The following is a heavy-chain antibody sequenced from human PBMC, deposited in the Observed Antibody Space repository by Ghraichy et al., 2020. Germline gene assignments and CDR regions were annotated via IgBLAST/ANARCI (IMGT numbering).Heavy chain of an antibody. CDR2: IYTSGST. CDR1: GGSISSYY. V-gene: IGHV4-4*07. J-gene: IGHJ5*02. Sequence: SETLSLTCTVSGGSISSYYWSWIRQPAGKGLEWIGRIYTSGSTNYNPSLKSRVTMSVDTSKNQFSLKLSSVTAADTAVYYCARDNSSGYYKGLNWFDPWGQGTLVTVSS. CDR3: ARDNSSGYYKGLNWFDP. D-gene: IGHD3-22*01.